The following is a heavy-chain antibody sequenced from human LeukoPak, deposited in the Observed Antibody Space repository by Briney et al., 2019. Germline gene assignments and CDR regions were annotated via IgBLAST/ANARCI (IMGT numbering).Heavy chain of an antibody. CDR1: GVTFGSHG. J-gene: IGHJ4*02. CDR3: ARGGVYSTSAVDY. CDR2: IIPSGHTT. Sequence: GGSLRLSCVASGVTFGSHGMYWVRHAPGKGLGLVSGIIPSGHTTYYEDSVRRRCTTSRENSRNTVYLQMNSPRAEDTAVYYCARGGVYSTSAVDYWGQGTLVTVSS. D-gene: IGHD6-6*01. V-gene: IGHV3-23*01.